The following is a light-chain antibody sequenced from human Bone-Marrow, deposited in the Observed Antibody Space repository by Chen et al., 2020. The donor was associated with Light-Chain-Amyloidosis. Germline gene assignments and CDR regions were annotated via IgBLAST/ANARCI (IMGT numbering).Light chain of an antibody. J-gene: IGLJ3*02. Sequence: NFMLTQHPSVSESPGKTVIISCTRSSGSIATNYVQWYQQHPGSSPTTVIYEDDQRPSGVPDRFSGSIDWSSNSASLTSSGLETEDEADYYCQSYQGSSQGVFGGGTKLTVL. V-gene: IGLV6-57*01. CDR2: EDD. CDR3: QSYQGSSQGV. CDR1: SGSIATNY.